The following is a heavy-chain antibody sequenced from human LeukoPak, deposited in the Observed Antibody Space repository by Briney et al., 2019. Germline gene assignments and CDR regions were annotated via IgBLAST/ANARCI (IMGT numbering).Heavy chain of an antibody. CDR2: ISGSGGST. J-gene: IGHJ4*02. CDR1: GFTFSSYP. CDR3: ATVNPPV. D-gene: IGHD4-17*01. Sequence: GGPLRLSCAASGFTFSSYPMSWFRPAPGKGLEWVSAISGSGGSTYYADSVKGRFTICRDNSKNTLYLQMNSLRAEDTALYYCATVNPPVWGQGTLVTASS. V-gene: IGHV3-23*01.